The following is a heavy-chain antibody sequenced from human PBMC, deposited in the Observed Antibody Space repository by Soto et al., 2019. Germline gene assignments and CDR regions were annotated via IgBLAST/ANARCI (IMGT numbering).Heavy chain of an antibody. CDR3: ARSGYETSFDY. CDR2: IYYSGST. J-gene: IGHJ4*02. CDR1: GGSISSYY. Sequence: SETLSLTCTVSGGSISSYYWSWIRQPPGKGLEWIGYIYYSGSTNYNPSLKSRDTISVDTSKNQFSLKLSSVAAADTAVYYCARSGYETSFDYWGQGTLVTVSS. V-gene: IGHV4-59*01. D-gene: IGHD5-12*01.